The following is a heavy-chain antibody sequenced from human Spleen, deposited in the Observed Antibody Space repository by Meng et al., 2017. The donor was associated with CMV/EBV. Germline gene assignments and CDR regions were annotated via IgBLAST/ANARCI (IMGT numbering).Heavy chain of an antibody. V-gene: IGHV3-11*04. CDR2: ISTSGSTM. Sequence: GESLKISCAASGFTFSNAWMSWVRQAPGQGLEWVSYISTSGSTMYYADSVKGRFTVSRDNAKNSLYLQMNSLRAEDTAVYYCARNGQKTGTPSNYWGQGTLVTVSS. CDR1: GFTFSNAW. J-gene: IGHJ4*02. CDR3: ARNGQKTGTPSNY. D-gene: IGHD1-1*01.